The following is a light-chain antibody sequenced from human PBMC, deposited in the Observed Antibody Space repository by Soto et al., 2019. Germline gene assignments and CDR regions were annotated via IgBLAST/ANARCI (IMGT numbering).Light chain of an antibody. CDR3: SLYKSDSSYV. V-gene: IGLV2-14*01. CDR2: AVS. CDR1: SSDVGLYDY. Sequence: QSVLTQPASVSGSPGQSITISCTGTSSDVGLYDYVSWYQQHPVKAPHLMIYAVSNRPSGVSNRFSASKSGNTASLFISGLQAEDQADYYCSLYKSDSSYVSGSGTKVTGL. J-gene: IGLJ1*01.